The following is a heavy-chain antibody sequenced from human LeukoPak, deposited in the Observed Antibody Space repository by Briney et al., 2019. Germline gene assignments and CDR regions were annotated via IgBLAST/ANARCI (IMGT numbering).Heavy chain of an antibody. V-gene: IGHV3-23*01. CDR2: VSGSNGNT. CDR1: GFTFSSYA. D-gene: IGHD6-13*01. Sequence: GGSLRLSCAASGFTFSSYAMSWVRQAPGEGLEWVSTVSGSNGNTHYADSVKGRFTISRDNSKNTLYLQMNSLRAEDTAVYYCVRESPVAAVGRSWFDPWGQGTLVTVSS. CDR3: VRESPVAAVGRSWFDP. J-gene: IGHJ5*02.